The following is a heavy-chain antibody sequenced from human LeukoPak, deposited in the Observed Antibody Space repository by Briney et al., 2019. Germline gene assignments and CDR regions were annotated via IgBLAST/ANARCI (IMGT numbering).Heavy chain of an antibody. V-gene: IGHV4-59*08. J-gene: IGHJ4*02. CDR1: GGSLSNYY. Sequence: SETLSLTCTVSGGSLSNYYWSWIRQPPGKGLEWIGYIYYSGSINYNPSLKSRVTISVDMSKNQFSLQLSSVTAADTAVYYCARLETYDSTLDYWGQGTLVTVSS. CDR3: ARLETYDSTLDY. D-gene: IGHD3-22*01. CDR2: IYYSGSI.